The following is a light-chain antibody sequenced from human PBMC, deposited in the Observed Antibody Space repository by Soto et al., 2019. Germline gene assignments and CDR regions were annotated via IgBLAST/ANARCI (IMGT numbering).Light chain of an antibody. CDR3: QLYDSSSTT. CDR2: GAS. Sequence: EIVLTQSPGTLSLSPGERATLSCRARQSVNRYYLAWYQQKPGQAPRLLIYGASRRATDSPDRFSGSGSGTDFTLTISRMEPEDIAVYYCQLYDSSSTTVGQGTKREIK. J-gene: IGKJ2*01. V-gene: IGKV3-20*01. CDR1: QSVNRYY.